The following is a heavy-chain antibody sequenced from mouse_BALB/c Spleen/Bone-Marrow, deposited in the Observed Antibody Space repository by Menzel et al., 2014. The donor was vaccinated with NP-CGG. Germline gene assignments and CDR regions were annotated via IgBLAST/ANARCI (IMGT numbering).Heavy chain of an antibody. CDR3: TRRDYAMDY. J-gene: IGHJ4*01. V-gene: IGHV1-69*02. CDR1: GHTFTSYW. Sequence: QVHVKQSGAELVRPGASVKLSCKASGHTFTSYWINWVKQRPGQGLEWIGNIYPSDSYTNYNQKFKDKATLTVDKSSSTAYMQLSSPTSEDSAVYYCTRRDYAMDYWGQGTSVTVSS. CDR2: IYPSDSYT.